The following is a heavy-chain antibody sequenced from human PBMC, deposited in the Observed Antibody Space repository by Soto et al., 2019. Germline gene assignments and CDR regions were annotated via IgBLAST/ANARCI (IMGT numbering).Heavy chain of an antibody. D-gene: IGHD5-12*01. V-gene: IGHV4-59*08. CDR3: ARQGDSGYDR. Sequence: QVQLQESGPGLVKPSETLSLTCTVSGGSISSYYWSWIRQPPGKGLEWLGYIYYSGSTNYNPSLKSRVTISVDTSKNQFSLKLSSVTAADTAVYYCARQGDSGYDRWGQGTLVTVSS. CDR1: GGSISSYY. CDR2: IYYSGST. J-gene: IGHJ4*02.